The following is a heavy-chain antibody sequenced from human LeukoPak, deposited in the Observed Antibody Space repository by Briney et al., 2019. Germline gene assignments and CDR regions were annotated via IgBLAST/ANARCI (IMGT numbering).Heavy chain of an antibody. CDR3: AKDPRDHSYGWSWRYFDY. D-gene: IGHD5-18*01. V-gene: IGHV3-30*18. CDR2: ISYGAKHN. J-gene: IGHJ4*02. Sequence: PGGSLTLSCGLSGFTFSSYGMHWLRQPPGKGLEWVADISYGAKHNYHVASVKGRFTISRDNSKNTLYLQMNSLRAEDTAVYYCAKDPRDHSYGWSWRYFDYWGQGTLVTVSS. CDR1: GFTFSSYG.